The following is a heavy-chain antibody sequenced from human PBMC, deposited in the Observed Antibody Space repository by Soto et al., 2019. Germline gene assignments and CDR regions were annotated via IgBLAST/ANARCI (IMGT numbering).Heavy chain of an antibody. CDR3: AKGGTYGVC. CDR1: GFTSSISA. J-gene: IGHJ4*02. V-gene: IGHV3-23*01. D-gene: IGHD2-8*01. Sequence: GGSLRLSCAASGFTSSISAMSWVRQAPGKGLEWVSIISDSGGSTYYADSVKGRFTISRDNSKNTLYLQMNSLRAEDTAVYYCAKGGTYGVCWGQGTLVTVSS. CDR2: ISDSGGST.